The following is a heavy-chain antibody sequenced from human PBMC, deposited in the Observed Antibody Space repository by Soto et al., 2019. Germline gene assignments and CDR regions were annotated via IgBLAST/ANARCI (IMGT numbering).Heavy chain of an antibody. Sequence: GGSLRLSCAASGFTFSSYSMNWVRQAPGKGLEWVSYISSSSSTIYYADSVKDRFTISRDNAKNSLYLQMNSLRAEDTAVYYCAKLPYYYDSSGYFHWGQGTLVTVSS. J-gene: IGHJ4*02. V-gene: IGHV3-48*01. CDR3: AKLPYYYDSSGYFH. D-gene: IGHD3-22*01. CDR1: GFTFSSYS. CDR2: ISSSSSTI.